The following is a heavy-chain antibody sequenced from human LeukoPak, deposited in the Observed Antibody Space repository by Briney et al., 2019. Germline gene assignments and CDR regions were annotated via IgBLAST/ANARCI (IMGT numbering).Heavy chain of an antibody. Sequence: ASVKVSCKASGYTFTSYGISWVRQAPGQGLEWMGWISGYNGNTNYAQKFQGRLTMTTDTSTSTAYMELRSLRPDDTAVYYCARAPGNLGIYHYGVDVWGQGTTVTVSS. V-gene: IGHV1-18*01. D-gene: IGHD7-27*01. CDR3: ARAPGNLGIYHYGVDV. CDR2: ISGYNGNT. J-gene: IGHJ6*02. CDR1: GYTFTSYG.